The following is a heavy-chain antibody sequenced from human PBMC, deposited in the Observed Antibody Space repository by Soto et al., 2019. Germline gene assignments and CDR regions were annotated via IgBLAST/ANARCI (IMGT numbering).Heavy chain of an antibody. D-gene: IGHD6-13*01. CDR2: IIPILGIA. J-gene: IGHJ4*02. V-gene: IGHV1-69*02. CDR3: ARVAAADNPFDY. CDR1: GGTLSSYT. Sequence: GASVKVSCKASGGTLSSYTISWVRQAPGQGLEWMGRIIPILGIANYAQKFQGRVTITADKSTSTAYMELSSLRSEDTAVYYCARVAAADNPFDYWGQGTLVTVSS.